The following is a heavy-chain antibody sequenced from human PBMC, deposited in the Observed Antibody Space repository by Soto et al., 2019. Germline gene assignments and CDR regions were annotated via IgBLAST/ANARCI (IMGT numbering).Heavy chain of an antibody. Sequence: EVQLLESGGGLVQPGGSLRLSCAASGFTFSSYSMYWVRQAPGKGLEWVSGISGSGSGTYYADSVKGRFTISRDNSKNTLYLQMNSLRAEDTAIYYCARVIMGAMVHAFEIWGQGTMVAVSS. J-gene: IGHJ3*02. CDR3: ARVIMGAMVHAFEI. V-gene: IGHV3-23*01. D-gene: IGHD1-26*01. CDR1: GFTFSSYS. CDR2: ISGSGSGT.